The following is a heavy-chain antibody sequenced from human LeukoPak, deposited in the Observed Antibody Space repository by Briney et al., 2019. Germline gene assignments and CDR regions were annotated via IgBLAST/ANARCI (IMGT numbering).Heavy chain of an antibody. CDR1: GFTFSSYA. D-gene: IGHD1-26*01. V-gene: IGHV3-7*03. J-gene: IGHJ4*02. CDR2: IKQDGSEK. Sequence: GGSLRLSCAASGFTFSSYAMSWVRQAPGKGLEWVANIKQDGSEKYYVDSVKGRFTISRDNAKNSLYLQMYSLRAEDTAVYYCARDTRIVGATPVDYWGQGTLVTVSS. CDR3: ARDTRIVGATPVDY.